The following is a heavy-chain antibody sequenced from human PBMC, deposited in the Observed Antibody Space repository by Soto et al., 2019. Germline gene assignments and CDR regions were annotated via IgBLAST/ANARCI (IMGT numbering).Heavy chain of an antibody. V-gene: IGHV1-18*01. Sequence: ASVKVSCKASGYTFTSYGISWLRQAPGQGLEWMGWISAYNGNTNYAQKLQGRVTMTTDTSTSTAYMELRSLKSDDTAVYYCARVKTGYSSGWYYVYWGQGTLVTVSS. CDR2: ISAYNGNT. CDR3: ARVKTGYSSGWYYVY. CDR1: GYTFTSYG. D-gene: IGHD6-19*01. J-gene: IGHJ4*02.